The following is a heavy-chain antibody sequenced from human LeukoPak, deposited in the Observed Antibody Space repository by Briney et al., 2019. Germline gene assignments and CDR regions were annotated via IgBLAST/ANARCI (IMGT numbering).Heavy chain of an antibody. J-gene: IGHJ4*02. CDR3: ARDRYYDSSGYYYPHYFDY. CDR2: IYYSGST. D-gene: IGHD3-22*01. Sequence: PSETLSLTCTVSGGSLSSYYRSWVRQPPGKGLEWIGYIYYSGSTNYNPSLKSRVNISVDTSKNQFSLKLSSVTAADTAVYYCARDRYYDSSGYYYPHYFDYWGQGTLVTVSS. CDR1: GGSLSSYY. V-gene: IGHV4-59*01.